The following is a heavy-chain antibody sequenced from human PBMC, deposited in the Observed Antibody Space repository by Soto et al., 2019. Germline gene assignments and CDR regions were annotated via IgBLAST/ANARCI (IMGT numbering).Heavy chain of an antibody. Sequence: GGSLRLSCAISGFTFSSYAMSWVRQAPGKGLEWVSTMSSSGEIIDYAESGKGRFTISRDNSKNTLYLQMRSLRAEDTAVYYCAKSGGIAPPDYWGQGTLVTVS. CDR3: AKSGGIAPPDY. J-gene: IGHJ4*02. CDR2: MSSSGEII. CDR1: GFTFSSYA. D-gene: IGHD6-6*01. V-gene: IGHV3-23*01.